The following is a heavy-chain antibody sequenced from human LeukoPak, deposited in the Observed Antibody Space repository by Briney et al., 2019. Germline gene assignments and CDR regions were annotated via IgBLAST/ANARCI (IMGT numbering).Heavy chain of an antibody. D-gene: IGHD3-3*01. V-gene: IGHV1-8*01. J-gene: IGHJ6*02. CDR2: MNPNSGNT. Sequence: ASVTVSCKASGYTFTSYDINWVRQATGQGLEWMGWMNPNSGNTGYAQKFQGRVTMTRNTSISTAYMELSSLRSEDTAVYYCAREQDYDFWSGYAASNYYYYGMDVWGQGTTVTVSS. CDR3: AREQDYDFWSGYAASNYYYYGMDV. CDR1: GYTFTSYD.